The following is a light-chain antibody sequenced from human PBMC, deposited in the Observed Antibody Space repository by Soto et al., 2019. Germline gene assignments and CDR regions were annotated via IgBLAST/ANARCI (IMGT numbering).Light chain of an antibody. CDR3: QQYTGPPTT. CDR1: QTVSSNY. V-gene: IGKV3-20*01. CDR2: GAS. Sequence: EIILTQSPDTLSLSTGERATLSFMSSQTVSSNYLAWCQQRPGQAPRLLIYGASTRAAGIPDRFSGSWSGTDFTLTITRLEPEDSAVYFCQQYTGPPTTFGQGTRLEIK. J-gene: IGKJ5*01.